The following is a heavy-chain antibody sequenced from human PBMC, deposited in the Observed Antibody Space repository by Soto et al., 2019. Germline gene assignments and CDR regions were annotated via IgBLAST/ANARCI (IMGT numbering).Heavy chain of an antibody. CDR1: GFTFSSYA. Sequence: GGSLRLSCAASGFTFSSYAMSWVRQAPGKGLEWVSAISGSGGSTYYADSVKGRFTISRDNSKNTLYLQMNSLRAEDTAVYYCAKPHPRLTGYYHPPDYWGQGTLVTVSS. D-gene: IGHD3-9*01. CDR3: AKPHPRLTGYYHPPDY. V-gene: IGHV3-23*01. J-gene: IGHJ4*02. CDR2: ISGSGGST.